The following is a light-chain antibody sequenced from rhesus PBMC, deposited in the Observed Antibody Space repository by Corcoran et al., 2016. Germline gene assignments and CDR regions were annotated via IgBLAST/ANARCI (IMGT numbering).Light chain of an antibody. Sequence: DIQMTQSPSSLSASVGDRVTVTCRASQGINKALSWYQQKPGKAPTLLIYAGSSLQTGVSSRFWGSGSGTDYTLTISSLQPEDVATYYCLQEYTSPLTFGGGTKVEIK. CDR2: AGS. CDR3: LQEYTSPLT. J-gene: IGKJ4*01. CDR1: QGINKA. V-gene: IGKV1-94*01.